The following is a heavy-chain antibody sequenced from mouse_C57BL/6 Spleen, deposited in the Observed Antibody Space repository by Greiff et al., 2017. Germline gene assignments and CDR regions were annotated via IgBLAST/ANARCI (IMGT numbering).Heavy chain of an antibody. Sequence: QVQLKQSGAELVRPGTSVKVSCKASGYAFTNYLIEWVKQWPGQGLAWIGVIITGSGGTNYNDKFKGKATLTADKSSSTAYMQLSSLTSEDSAVYFCARDYGTSDYFDYWGQGTTLTVSS. CDR2: IITGSGGT. CDR1: GYAFTNYL. D-gene: IGHD2-1*01. V-gene: IGHV1-54*01. CDR3: ARDYGTSDYFDY. J-gene: IGHJ2*01.